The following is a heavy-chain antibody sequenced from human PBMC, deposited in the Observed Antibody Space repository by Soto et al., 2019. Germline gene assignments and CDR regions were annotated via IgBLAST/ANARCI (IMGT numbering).Heavy chain of an antibody. CDR2: ISWNSGSI. J-gene: IGHJ6*03. Sequence: EVQLVESGGGLVQPGRSLRLSCAASGFTFDDYAMHWVRQAPGKGLEWVSGISWNSGSIGYADSVKGRFTISRDNAKNSLYLQMNRLRAEDTALYYCAKGGNSGYENYYYMDVWGKGTTVTVSS. CDR1: GFTFDDYA. V-gene: IGHV3-9*01. D-gene: IGHD5-12*01. CDR3: AKGGNSGYENYYYMDV.